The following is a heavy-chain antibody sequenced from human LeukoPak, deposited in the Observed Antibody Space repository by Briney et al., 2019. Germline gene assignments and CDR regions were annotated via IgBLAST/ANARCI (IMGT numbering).Heavy chain of an antibody. CDR2: ISGSGGST. CDR3: AKDSPNYCSSTSCYTSHQGYYFDY. J-gene: IGHJ4*02. CDR1: GFTFSSYA. V-gene: IGHV3-23*01. Sequence: PGGSLRLSCAASGFTFSSYAMSWVRQAPGKGLEWVSAISGSGGSTYYADSVKGRFTISRDNSKNTLYLQMNSLRAEDTAVYYCAKDSPNYCSSTSCYTSHQGYYFDYWGQGTLVTVPS. D-gene: IGHD2-2*02.